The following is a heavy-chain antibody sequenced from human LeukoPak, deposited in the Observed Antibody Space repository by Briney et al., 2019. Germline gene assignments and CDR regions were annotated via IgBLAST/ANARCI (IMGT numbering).Heavy chain of an antibody. J-gene: IGHJ4*02. CDR1: GFTFNNYA. CDR3: AEDGIGGIYYDSSGYFDY. D-gene: IGHD3-22*01. CDR2: ISGSGGST. V-gene: IGHV3-23*01. Sequence: PGGSLRLSCAASGFTFNNYAMSWVHQAPGKGLEWVSAISGSGGSTYYADPLKGRFTISRDNSKNTLYLQMNSLRAEDTALYYCAEDGIGGIYYDSSGYFDYWGQGTLVTVSS.